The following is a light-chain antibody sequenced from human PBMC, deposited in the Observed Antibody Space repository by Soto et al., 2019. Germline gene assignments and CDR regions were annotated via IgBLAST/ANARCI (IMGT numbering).Light chain of an antibody. J-gene: IGKJ1*01. CDR1: RGISTW. CDR2: AAS. V-gene: IGKV1-12*01. CDR3: QQGSTFPWT. Sequence: DIQMTQSPSSVSASVGDRVTITCRASRGISTWLAWYQQKPGKAPKLLIYAASTLQSEVPSRFRGSGSGADFTLSISNLQPEDFGTYYCQQGSTFPWTFGQGTKVEIK.